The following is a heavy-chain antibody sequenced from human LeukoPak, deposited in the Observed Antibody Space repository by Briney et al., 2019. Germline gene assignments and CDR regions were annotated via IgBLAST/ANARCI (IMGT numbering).Heavy chain of an antibody. V-gene: IGHV3-30*03. CDR3: ARETYGYSYYFDY. D-gene: IGHD5-24*01. Sequence: GGSLRLPCAASGFTFSSYGMHWVRQAPGKGLEWVAVISYDGSNKYYADSVKGRFTISRDNSKNTLYLQMNSLRAEDTAVYYCARETYGYSYYFDYWGQGTLVTVSS. J-gene: IGHJ4*02. CDR2: ISYDGSNK. CDR1: GFTFSSYG.